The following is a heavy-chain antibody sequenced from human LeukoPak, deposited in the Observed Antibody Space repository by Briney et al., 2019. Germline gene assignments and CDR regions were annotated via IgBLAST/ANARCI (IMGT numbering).Heavy chain of an antibody. D-gene: IGHD2-8*01. CDR1: GYTLTSYD. V-gene: IGHV1-8*01. CDR2: MNPNSGNT. CDR3: ASVRAMGSVDPYYFDY. Sequence: ASVKVSCKASGYTLTSYDINWVRQATGQGLEWVGWMNPNSGNTGYAQKFQGRVTMTRNTSISTAYMELSSLRSEDTAVYYCASVRAMGSVDPYYFDYWGQGTLVTVSS. J-gene: IGHJ4*02.